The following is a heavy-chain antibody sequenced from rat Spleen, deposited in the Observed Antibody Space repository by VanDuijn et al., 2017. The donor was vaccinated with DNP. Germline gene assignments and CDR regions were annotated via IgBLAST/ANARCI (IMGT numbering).Heavy chain of an antibody. CDR1: GFTFSDYY. J-gene: IGHJ3*01. Sequence: EVQLVESGGGLVQPGRSLKLSCAASGFTFSDYYMAWVRQAPKKGLEWVASISYEGTSTYYGDSVKGRFTISRDNAKSTLYLQMNSLRSEDTATYYCATSGYGYDGYPFAYWGQGTLVTVSS. CDR3: ATSGYGYDGYPFAY. V-gene: IGHV5-22*01. D-gene: IGHD1-12*03. CDR2: ISYEGTST.